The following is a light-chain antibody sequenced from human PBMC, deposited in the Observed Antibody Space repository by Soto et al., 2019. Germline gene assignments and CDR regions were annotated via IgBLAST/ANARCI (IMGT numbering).Light chain of an antibody. J-gene: IGLJ3*02. CDR3: SSYTTSRTWV. CDR2: EVS. Sequence: QSALTQPASVSGSPGQSITISCTGTSSDVGGYNYVSWYQQHPGKAPKLIIYEVSNRPSGVSNRFSGSKSGNTASLTISGLQAEDDADYYCSSYTTSRTWVFGGGTKLTVL. CDR1: SSDVGGYNY. V-gene: IGLV2-14*01.